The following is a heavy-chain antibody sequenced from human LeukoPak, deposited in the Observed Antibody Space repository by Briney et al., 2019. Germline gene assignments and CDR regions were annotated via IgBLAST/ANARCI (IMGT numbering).Heavy chain of an antibody. CDR2: ISVYNGNT. CDR3: ARAGRYYDFWSGYYIGPRYMDV. Sequence: GASVKVSCKASGYTFTTYGISWVRQAPGHGLEWMGWISVYNGNTNYAQKFQGRVTMTTDTFASTAYMELRSLRSDDTAVYYCARAGRYYDFWSGYYIGPRYMDVWGKGTTVTVSS. V-gene: IGHV1-18*01. CDR1: GYTFTTYG. D-gene: IGHD3-3*01. J-gene: IGHJ6*03.